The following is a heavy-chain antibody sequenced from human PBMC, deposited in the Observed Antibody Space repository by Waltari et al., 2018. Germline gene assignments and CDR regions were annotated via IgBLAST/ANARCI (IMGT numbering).Heavy chain of an antibody. J-gene: IGHJ4*02. D-gene: IGHD3-22*01. CDR1: GFTFSDYA. CDR3: VKGKYYYESWGYYPMDH. V-gene: IGHV3-23*05. CDR2: IYRSGTT. Sequence: QLLESGGGLVQPGGSLRLSCGASGFTFSDYAMSWVRQAPGKGLDWVAVIYRSGTTIYADSAKGRFTISRDNSENSVYLQMSSLRLDDTAVYHCVKGKYYYESWGYYPMDHWGQGTLVTVSS.